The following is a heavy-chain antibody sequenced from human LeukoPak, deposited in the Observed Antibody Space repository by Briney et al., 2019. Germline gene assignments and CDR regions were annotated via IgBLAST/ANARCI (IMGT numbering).Heavy chain of an antibody. CDR1: GGTFSSYA. CDR3: AREVTWCSSTSCYSGAGFDY. CDR2: IIPIFGTA. Sequence: ASVKVSRKASGGTFSSYAISWVRQAPGQGLGWMGGIIPIFGTANYAQKFQGRVTITADESTSTAYMELSSLRSEDTAVYYCAREVTWCSSTSCYSGAGFDYWGQGTLVTVSS. V-gene: IGHV1-69*13. D-gene: IGHD2-2*01. J-gene: IGHJ4*02.